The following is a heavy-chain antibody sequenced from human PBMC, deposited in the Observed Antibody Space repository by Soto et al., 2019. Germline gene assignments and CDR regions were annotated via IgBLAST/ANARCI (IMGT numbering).Heavy chain of an antibody. Sequence: GGSLKLSCAASGFTFSSYWMHWVRQAPGKGLVWVSRINSDGSSTSHADSVKGRFTISRDNAKNTLYLQMNSLRAGDTAVYYCARLPIVVVPAAYYYYYMDVWGKGTTVTVSS. J-gene: IGHJ6*03. CDR2: INSDGSST. CDR3: ARLPIVVVPAAYYYYYMDV. CDR1: GFTFSSYW. D-gene: IGHD2-2*01. V-gene: IGHV3-74*01.